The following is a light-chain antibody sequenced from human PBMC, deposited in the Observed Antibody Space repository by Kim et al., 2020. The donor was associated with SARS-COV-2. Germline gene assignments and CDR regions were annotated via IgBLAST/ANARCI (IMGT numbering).Light chain of an antibody. Sequence: WAPGENAPLSCRASQSVSSSYVAWYQQKPGQAPRLLIYDASSRATGIPDRFSGSGSGTDFTLTISRLEPEDFAVYYCQHYGTSLTLGGGTKVDIK. CDR1: QSVSSSY. CDR3: QHYGTSLT. J-gene: IGKJ4*01. CDR2: DAS. V-gene: IGKV3-20*01.